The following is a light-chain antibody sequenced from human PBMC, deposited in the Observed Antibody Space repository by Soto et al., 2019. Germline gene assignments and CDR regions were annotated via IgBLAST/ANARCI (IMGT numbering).Light chain of an antibody. J-gene: IGLJ2*01. Sequence: QSVLTQPPSTSGTPGQRVTIPCSGTMSNIGRNTVNWYQHLPGTAPKLLIYNNNQWPSGVPDRFSGSKSGTSASLAISGLQAEDEATYYCSSYRATGSLLIFGGGTKLTVL. CDR1: MSNIGRNT. CDR2: NNN. CDR3: SSYRATGSLLI. V-gene: IGLV1-44*01.